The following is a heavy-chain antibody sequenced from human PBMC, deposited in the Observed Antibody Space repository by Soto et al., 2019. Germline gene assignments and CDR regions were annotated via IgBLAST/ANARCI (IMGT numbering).Heavy chain of an antibody. CDR2: IWYDGDDK. D-gene: IGHD6-13*01. Sequence: QVQLVESGGGVVQPGRSLRLSCAASGFTFSNYGMHWVRQAPGKGLEWVAVIWYDGDDKYYVDFVKGRFTISRDNSKNTRYLQMNSLRAEDTAVYYCARVHNSSWTYYWYFDLWGRGTLVTVSS. J-gene: IGHJ2*01. CDR1: GFTFSNYG. V-gene: IGHV3-33*01. CDR3: ARVHNSSWTYYWYFDL.